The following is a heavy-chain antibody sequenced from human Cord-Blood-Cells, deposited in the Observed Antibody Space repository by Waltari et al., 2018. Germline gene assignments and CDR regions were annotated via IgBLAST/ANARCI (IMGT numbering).Heavy chain of an antibody. CDR2: IWYDGSNK. CDR1: GFTFSSYG. J-gene: IGHJ2*01. Sequence: QVKLVESGGGVVQPGRSLRRSCAASGFTFSSYGMHWVRQAPGKGLEWVAVIWYDGSNKYYADSVKGRFTISRDNSKNTLYLQMNSLRAEDTAVYYCARIEGSEWYFDLWGRGTLVTVSS. V-gene: IGHV3-33*01. CDR3: ARIEGSEWYFDL.